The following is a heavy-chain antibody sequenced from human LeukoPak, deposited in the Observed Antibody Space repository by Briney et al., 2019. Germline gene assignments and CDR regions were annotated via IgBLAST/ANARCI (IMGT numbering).Heavy chain of an antibody. CDR2: INHSGST. V-gene: IGHV4-34*01. CDR3: ARSASGYSSGWYKTGYFDY. CDR1: GGSFSGYY. Sequence: SETLSLTCAVYGGSFSGYYCSWIRQPPGKGLEWIGEINHSGSTNYNPSLKSRVTISVDTSKNQFSLKLSSVTAADTAVYYCARSASGYSSGWYKTGYFDYWGQGTLVTVSS. J-gene: IGHJ4*02. D-gene: IGHD6-19*01.